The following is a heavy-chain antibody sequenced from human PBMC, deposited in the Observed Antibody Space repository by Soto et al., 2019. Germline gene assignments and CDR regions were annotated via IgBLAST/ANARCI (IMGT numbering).Heavy chain of an antibody. CDR1: GFTFSSYG. V-gene: IGHV3-30*18. CDR3: AKDRTGPIDY. J-gene: IGHJ4*02. Sequence: HPGGSLRLSCAASGFTFSSYGMHWVRQAPGKGLEWVAVISYDGSNKYYADSVKGRFTISRDNSKNTLYLQMNSLRAEDTAVYYCAKDRTGPIDYWGQGTLVTVSS. D-gene: IGHD1-1*01. CDR2: ISYDGSNK.